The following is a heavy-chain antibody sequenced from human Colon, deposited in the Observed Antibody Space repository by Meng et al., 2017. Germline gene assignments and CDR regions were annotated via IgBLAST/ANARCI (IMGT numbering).Heavy chain of an antibody. CDR2: ISYDGGTQ. Sequence: VRLGGSGGVGVRPGGVLRPSCAASGFTFSSYPMHWIRQAPGKGLEWVAVISYDGGTQLYADSVKGRFTISRDTSANTLYLQMNALRTEDTAVYYCVRDPQRGWGDYFDYWGQGTLVTVSS. V-gene: IGHV3-30*01. CDR1: GFTFSSYP. CDR3: VRDPQRGWGDYFDY. J-gene: IGHJ4*02. D-gene: IGHD3-16*01.